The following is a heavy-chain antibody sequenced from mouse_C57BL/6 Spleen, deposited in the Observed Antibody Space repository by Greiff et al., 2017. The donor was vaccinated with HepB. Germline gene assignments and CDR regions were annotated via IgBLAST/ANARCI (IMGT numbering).Heavy chain of an antibody. CDR2: IDPETGGT. Sequence: QVQLQQSGAELVRPGASVTLSCKASGYTFTDYEMHWVKQTPVHGLEWIGAIDPETGGTAYNQKFKGKAILTADKSSSTAYMELRSLTSEDSAVYYCTEAGNYDAMDYWGQGTSVTVSS. D-gene: IGHD2-1*01. V-gene: IGHV1-15*01. CDR3: TEAGNYDAMDY. J-gene: IGHJ4*01. CDR1: GYTFTDYE.